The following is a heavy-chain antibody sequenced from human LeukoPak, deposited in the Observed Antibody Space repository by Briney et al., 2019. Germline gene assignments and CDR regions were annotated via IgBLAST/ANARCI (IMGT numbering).Heavy chain of an antibody. CDR1: GFNFSVSA. Sequence: GGSPKLSCAASGFNFSVSAVHWVRQASGKGLEWVGHIRSKGNNYATAYTASVKGRFTISRDDSKSTAHLQMNSLKTEDTAVYYCSRPGSYSTDDAFDIWGQGTMVTVSS. J-gene: IGHJ3*02. V-gene: IGHV3-73*01. D-gene: IGHD1-26*01. CDR2: IRSKGNNYAT. CDR3: SRPGSYSTDDAFDI.